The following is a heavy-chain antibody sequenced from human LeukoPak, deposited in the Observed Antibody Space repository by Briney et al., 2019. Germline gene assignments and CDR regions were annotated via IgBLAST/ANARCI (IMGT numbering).Heavy chain of an antibody. D-gene: IGHD3-22*01. J-gene: IGHJ2*01. CDR1: GGSISSYY. CDR3: ARGSYYDSSGYYGGWYFDL. Sequence: PSETLSLTCTVSGGSISSYYWSWIRQTAGKGLEWIGRIYTSGSTNYNPSLKSRVTMSVDTSKNQFSPKLSSVTAADTAVYYCARGSYYDSSGYYGGWYFDLWGRGTLVTVSS. CDR2: IYTSGST. V-gene: IGHV4-4*07.